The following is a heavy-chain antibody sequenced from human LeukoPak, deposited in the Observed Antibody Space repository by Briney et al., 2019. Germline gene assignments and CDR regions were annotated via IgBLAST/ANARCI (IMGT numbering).Heavy chain of an antibody. CDR2: INHSGST. Sequence: SETLSLTCAVYGGSFSGYYWSWIRQPPGKGLEWIGEINHSGSTNYNPSLKSRVTISVDPSKNQFSLKLSSVTAADTAVYYCARTLGDIVVVPAARAKRGGWFDPWGQGTLVTVSS. J-gene: IGHJ5*02. V-gene: IGHV4-34*01. CDR3: ARTLGDIVVVPAARAKRGGWFDP. CDR1: GGSFSGYY. D-gene: IGHD2-2*01.